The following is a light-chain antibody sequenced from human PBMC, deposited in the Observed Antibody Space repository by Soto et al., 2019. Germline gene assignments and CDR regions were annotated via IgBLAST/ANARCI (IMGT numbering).Light chain of an antibody. CDR1: SSDVGLYGY. Sequence: QSVLTQPASVSGSPGQSITISCTGTSSDVGLYGYVSWYQQHPGKAPQLMIYAVSNRPSGVSNRFSASKSGNTASLFISGLQAEDEDDYYCSSYTSDSSYVFASGTNSPS. J-gene: IGLJ1*01. V-gene: IGLV2-14*01. CDR2: AVS. CDR3: SSYTSDSSYV.